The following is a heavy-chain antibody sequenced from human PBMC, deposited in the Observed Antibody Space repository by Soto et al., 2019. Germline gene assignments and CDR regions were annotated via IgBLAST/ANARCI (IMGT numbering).Heavy chain of an antibody. CDR3: ARGPSGDKVDY. V-gene: IGHV4-30-4*01. Sequence: QVQLHESGPGLVKPSQTLSLTCTVSGDSISRGDSAWSWIRQSPGEGLEWIGHIYNGGSTYNNPSLHXRXSXSXXVSKTQFALQLSAVTAADTALYYCARGPSGDKVDYWGQGTLVTVSS. D-gene: IGHD7-27*01. CDR2: IYNGGST. CDR1: GDSISRGDSA. J-gene: IGHJ4*02.